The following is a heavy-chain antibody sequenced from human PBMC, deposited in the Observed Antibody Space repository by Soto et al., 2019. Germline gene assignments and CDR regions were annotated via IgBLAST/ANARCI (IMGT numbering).Heavy chain of an antibody. CDR1: GFPLSSYG. Sequence: GGSLRLSCAASGFPLSSYGMHWVRQAPGKGLEWVAVIWYDGSNKYYADSVKGRFTISRDNSKNTLYLQMNSLRAEDTAVYYCARNSVGFDYWGQGTLVTVSS. CDR2: IWYDGSNK. D-gene: IGHD2-15*01. CDR3: ARNSVGFDY. J-gene: IGHJ4*02. V-gene: IGHV3-33*01.